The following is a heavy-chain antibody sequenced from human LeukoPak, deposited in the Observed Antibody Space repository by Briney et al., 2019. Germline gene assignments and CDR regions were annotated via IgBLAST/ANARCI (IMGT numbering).Heavy chain of an antibody. CDR3: ARDQRLVGATYDY. D-gene: IGHD1-26*01. Sequence: GGSLRLSCAASGFTFSSYWMSWVCQAPGKGLEWVANIKQDGSEKYYVDSVKGRFTISRDNAKNSLYLQMNSLRAEDTAVYYCARDQRLVGATYDYWGQGTLVTVSS. J-gene: IGHJ4*02. CDR1: GFTFSSYW. V-gene: IGHV3-7*01. CDR2: IKQDGSEK.